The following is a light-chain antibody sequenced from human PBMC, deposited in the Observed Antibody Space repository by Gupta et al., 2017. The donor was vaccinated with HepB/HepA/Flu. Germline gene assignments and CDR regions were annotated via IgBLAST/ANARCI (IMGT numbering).Light chain of an antibody. CDR1: NIGSKS. Sequence: SYLLTQTPSVSVAPGQTAMITCEGDNIGSKSVHWYHQRPGQAPVLVVFDDYDRPSGIPERLSGSHTGSAATLTISRVDAGDDADYYCQVWYTNSDPVVFGGGTKLTVL. J-gene: IGLJ2*01. V-gene: IGLV3-21*02. CDR3: QVWYTNSDPVV. CDR2: DDY.